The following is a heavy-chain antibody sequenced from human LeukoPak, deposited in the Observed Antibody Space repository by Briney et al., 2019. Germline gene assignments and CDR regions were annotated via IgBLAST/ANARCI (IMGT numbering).Heavy chain of an antibody. CDR3: TRAGFGESTYYYGMDV. CDR1: GFTFSSYG. D-gene: IGHD3-10*01. V-gene: IGHV3-30*03. J-gene: IGHJ6*02. Sequence: GGSLRLSCAASGFTFSSYGMHWVRQAPGKGLEWVAVISYDGSNKYYADSVKGRFTISRDNAKNSLYLQMNSLRAEDTAVYYCTRAGFGESTYYYGMDVWGQGTTVTVSS. CDR2: ISYDGSNK.